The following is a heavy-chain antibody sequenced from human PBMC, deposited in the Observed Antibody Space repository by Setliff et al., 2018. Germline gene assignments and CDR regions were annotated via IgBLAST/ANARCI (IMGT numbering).Heavy chain of an antibody. V-gene: IGHV3-74*03. J-gene: IGHJ6*03. Sequence: PGGSLRLSCAASGFSFSSYWMHWVRQGPGKGLEWVARVNTDESRTTYAGSMKGRFTISRDNARNTVYLQMNSLRAEDTAVYYCARDREGDGNYYMDVWGRGTTVTVSS. CDR3: ARDREGDGNYYMDV. CDR2: VNTDESRT. D-gene: IGHD1-1*01. CDR1: GFSFSSYW.